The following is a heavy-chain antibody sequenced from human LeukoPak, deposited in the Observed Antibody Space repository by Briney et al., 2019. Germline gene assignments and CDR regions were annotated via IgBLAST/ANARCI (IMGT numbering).Heavy chain of an antibody. CDR3: ARDLFSLVTGTPGD. Sequence: ASVKVSRKASGYTFTGYYMHWVRQAPGQGLEWMGWINPNSGGTNYAQKFQGRVTMTRDTSISTAYMELSRLRSDDTAVYYCARDLFSLVTGTPGDWGQGTLVTVSS. CDR1: GYTFTGYY. CDR2: INPNSGGT. D-gene: IGHD1-20*01. V-gene: IGHV1-2*02. J-gene: IGHJ4*02.